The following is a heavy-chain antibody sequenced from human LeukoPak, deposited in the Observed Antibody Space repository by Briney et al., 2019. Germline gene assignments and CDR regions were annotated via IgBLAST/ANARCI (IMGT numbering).Heavy chain of an antibody. J-gene: IGHJ4*02. Sequence: KPSETLSLTCAVYGGSFSGYYWSWIRQPPGQGLEWIGEINHSGSTNYNPSLKSRVTISVDTSKNQFSLKLSSVTAADTAVYYCAAFSRVRGYYFDYWGQGTLVTVSS. CDR1: GGSFSGYY. D-gene: IGHD3-3*02. V-gene: IGHV4-34*01. CDR2: INHSGST. CDR3: AAFSRVRGYYFDY.